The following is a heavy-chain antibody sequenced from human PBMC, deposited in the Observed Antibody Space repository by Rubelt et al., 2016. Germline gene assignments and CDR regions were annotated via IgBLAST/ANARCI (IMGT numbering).Heavy chain of an antibody. V-gene: IGHV3-74*02. D-gene: IGHD5-12*01. CDR3: ARLYRGPDY. Sequence: EVQLVESGGGLVKPGGSLRLSCAASGFTFSNYWMHWVRQAPGKGLVWVSRIYSDGTSTNYADSVKGRFTISRDNAKNSLYLQMNNLRAEDTAMYYCARLYRGPDYWGQGTLVTVSS. CDR2: IYSDGTST. J-gene: IGHJ4*02. CDR1: GFTFSNYW.